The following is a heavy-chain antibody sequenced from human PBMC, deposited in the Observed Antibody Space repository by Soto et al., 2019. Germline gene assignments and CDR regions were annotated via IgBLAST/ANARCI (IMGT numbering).Heavy chain of an antibody. CDR3: ARTYYDFWSGYQFDY. J-gene: IGHJ4*02. Sequence: SVTLSVPCTVAGGSIISSSCCRGWINKPPGKGLEWMGSIYYSGSTYYNPSLKSRVTISVDTSKNQFSLKLSSVTAADTAVYYCARTYYDFWSGYQFDYWGQGTLVTVSS. D-gene: IGHD3-3*01. V-gene: IGHV4-39*01. CDR1: GGSIISSSCC. CDR2: IYYSGST.